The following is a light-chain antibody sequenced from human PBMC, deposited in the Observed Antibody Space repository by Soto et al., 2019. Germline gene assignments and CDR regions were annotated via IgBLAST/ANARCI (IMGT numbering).Light chain of an antibody. CDR1: QSINTF. CDR2: AES. CDR3: QQSYSAPWK. J-gene: IGKJ1*01. Sequence: IRLTQSPSSLSASVGDRVTITCRASQSINTFLNWYQQKPGKAPKLLIYAESNLQSGVPSRFSGGGSGTDFTVTISSLQPEDFATYYCQQSYSAPWKFGQGTKVEI. V-gene: IGKV1-39*01.